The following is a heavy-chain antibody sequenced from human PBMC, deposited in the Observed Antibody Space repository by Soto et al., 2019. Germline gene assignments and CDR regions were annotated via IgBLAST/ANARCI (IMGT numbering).Heavy chain of an antibody. CDR3: ARDTNNLDL. Sequence: SETLSLTCVVSSYSISSGFFWAWIRQPPGKGLEWVGSIYHTGDTHYNPSLRSQVSMSVDTSKNHFSLRLTYLTAADTAVYFCARDTNNLDLWGQGILVTVSS. D-gene: IGHD2-8*01. CDR1: SYSISSGFF. CDR2: IYHTGDT. V-gene: IGHV4-38-2*02. J-gene: IGHJ5*02.